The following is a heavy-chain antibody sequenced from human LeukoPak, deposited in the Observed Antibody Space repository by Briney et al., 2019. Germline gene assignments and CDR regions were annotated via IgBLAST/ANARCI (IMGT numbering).Heavy chain of an antibody. D-gene: IGHD2-2*02. CDR2: ISAYNDNT. CDR1: GYTFTSYG. Sequence: ASVKVSCKASGYTFTSYGFSWVRQAPGQGLEWMGWISAYNDNTNYARKLQGRVTMTTDTSTSTAYMELRSLTSDDTAVYYCARRYCSSNSCYTNWFDPWGQGTLVTVSS. CDR3: ARRYCSSNSCYTNWFDP. J-gene: IGHJ5*02. V-gene: IGHV1-18*01.